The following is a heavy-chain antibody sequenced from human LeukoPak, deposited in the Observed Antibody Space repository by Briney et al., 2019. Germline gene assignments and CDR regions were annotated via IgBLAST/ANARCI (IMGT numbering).Heavy chain of an antibody. CDR1: GGSISSGSYY. CDR2: IYYSGST. J-gene: IGHJ3*02. CDR3: ARMSRAKYYYGSGRDAFDI. D-gene: IGHD3-10*01. Sequence: SETLSLTCTVSGGSISSGSYYWGWIRQHPGKGLEWIGYIYYSGSTYYNPSLKSRVTISVDTSKNQFSLKLSSVTAADTAVYYCARMSRAKYYYGSGRDAFDIWGQGTMVTVSS. V-gene: IGHV4-31*03.